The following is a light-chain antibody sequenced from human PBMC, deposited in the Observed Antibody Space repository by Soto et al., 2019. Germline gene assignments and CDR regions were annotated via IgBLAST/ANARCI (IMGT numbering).Light chain of an antibody. CDR2: DAS. Sequence: AIQLTQSPSSLSASVGDRVTITCRASQDISSALAWCQQKPGEAPKLLIYDASILESGVPSRFSGSGSGTDFTLTISSLQPEDFATYYCQQFNSYPLTFGQGTRLEIK. V-gene: IGKV1-13*02. J-gene: IGKJ5*01. CDR1: QDISSA. CDR3: QQFNSYPLT.